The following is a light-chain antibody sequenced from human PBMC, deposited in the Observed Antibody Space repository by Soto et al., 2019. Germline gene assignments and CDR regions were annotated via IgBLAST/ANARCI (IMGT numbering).Light chain of an antibody. CDR2: AAS. CDR3: QQLHGYPIT. V-gene: IGKV1-9*01. Sequence: ILLTQSPSSLSASVGDRVTITCRASQGIDTSLAWYQQKPGKAPKLLIYAASNFQSGVPSRFSGSGSGTHFTLTISSLQPEDFATYYCQQLHGYPITCGQGKRRAIK. J-gene: IGKJ5*01. CDR1: QGIDTS.